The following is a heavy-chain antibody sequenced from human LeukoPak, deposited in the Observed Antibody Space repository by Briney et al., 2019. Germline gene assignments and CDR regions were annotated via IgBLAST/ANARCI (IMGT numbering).Heavy chain of an antibody. CDR2: INPSGGST. Sequence: GSSVKVSCKASGYTFTGYYMHWVRQAPGQGLEWMGIINPSGGSTSYAQKFQGRVTMTRDMSTSTVYMELSSLRSEDTAVYYCARDRYCSGGSCWWFDPWGQGTLVTVSS. V-gene: IGHV1-46*01. CDR1: GYTFTGYY. D-gene: IGHD2-15*01. J-gene: IGHJ5*02. CDR3: ARDRYCSGGSCWWFDP.